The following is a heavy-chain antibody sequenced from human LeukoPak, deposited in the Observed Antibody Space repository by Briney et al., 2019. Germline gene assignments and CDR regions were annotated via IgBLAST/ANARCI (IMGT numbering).Heavy chain of an antibody. Sequence: SETLSLTCAVYGGSFSGYYWSWIRQPPGKGLEWIGEINHSGSTNYNPSLKSRVTISVDTSKNQFSLKLSSVTAADTAVYYCARGPNRGAGYWGQETRVTASS. CDR3: ARGPNRGAGY. V-gene: IGHV4-34*01. CDR2: INHSGST. D-gene: IGHD4/OR15-4a*01. J-gene: IGHJ4*02. CDR1: GGSFSGYY.